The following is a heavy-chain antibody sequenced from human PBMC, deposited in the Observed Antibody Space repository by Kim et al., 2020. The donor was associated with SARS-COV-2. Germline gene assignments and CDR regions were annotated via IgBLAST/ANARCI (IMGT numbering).Heavy chain of an antibody. CDR2: ISASGRT. Sequence: GGSLRLSCAASGVSLSPYALSWVRQAPGKGLEWVSAISASGRTYYADCVKGRFTISRDSSTNTLYLQMTTLRADDTAVYYCAKGGVPGTHYFDSWGQGT. V-gene: IGHV3-23*01. J-gene: IGHJ4*02. CDR3: AKGGVPGTHYFDS. D-gene: IGHD6-19*01. CDR1: GVSLSPYA.